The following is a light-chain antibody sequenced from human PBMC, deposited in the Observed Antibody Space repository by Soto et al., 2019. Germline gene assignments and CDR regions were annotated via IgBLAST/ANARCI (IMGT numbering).Light chain of an antibody. CDR1: SSDVGRYKY. Sequence: QSALTQPASVSGSPGQSITISCTGTSSDVGRYKYVSWYQQHPGKVPKLMIYEVSSRPSGISSRFSGSKSGNTASLTISGLQAEDEADYYCSSYTSRSTRVFGGGTKLTVL. V-gene: IGLV2-14*01. J-gene: IGLJ2*01. CDR2: EVS. CDR3: SSYTSRSTRV.